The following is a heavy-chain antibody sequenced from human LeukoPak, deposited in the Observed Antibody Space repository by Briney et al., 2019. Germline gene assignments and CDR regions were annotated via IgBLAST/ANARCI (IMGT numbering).Heavy chain of an antibody. V-gene: IGHV4-39*01. J-gene: IGHJ5*02. CDR1: GGSISSSSYY. CDR3: ARPPLANTVGGWFDP. CDR2: IYYSGST. Sequence: SETLSLTCTVSGGSISSSSYYWGWIRQPPGKGLEWIGSIYYSGSTYYNPSLKSRVTISVDTSKNQFSLRLSSVTAADTAVYYCARPPLANTVGGWFDPWGQGTLVTVSS. D-gene: IGHD4-23*01.